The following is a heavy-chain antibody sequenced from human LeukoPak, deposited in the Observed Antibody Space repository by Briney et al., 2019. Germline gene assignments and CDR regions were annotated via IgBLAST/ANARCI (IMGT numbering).Heavy chain of an antibody. CDR2: INDDGSTT. CDR3: ASSIATSGSAAFDV. Sequence: PGGSLRLSCAGSGHTLSSYWMHWVRQAPGKGLVLVSRINDDGSTTNHADCVKGRFTISRDNAKSTLYLQMNSLTAEDTAVYYCASSIATSGSAAFDVWGQGTMVTVSS. D-gene: IGHD6-13*01. V-gene: IGHV3-74*01. CDR1: GHTLSSYW. J-gene: IGHJ3*01.